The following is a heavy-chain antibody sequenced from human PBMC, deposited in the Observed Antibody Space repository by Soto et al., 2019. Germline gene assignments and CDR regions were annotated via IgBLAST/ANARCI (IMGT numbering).Heavy chain of an antibody. Sequence: GGSLRLSCAASGFTFSNYVMSWVRQAPGKGLEWVSAISGSGDSTYYADSVKGRFTISRDNSKNTLYLQMNSLRAEDTAVYYCARDLYSSSSGFDYWGQGTLVTVSS. V-gene: IGHV3-23*01. J-gene: IGHJ4*02. CDR1: GFTFSNYV. D-gene: IGHD6-13*01. CDR2: ISGSGDST. CDR3: ARDLYSSSSGFDY.